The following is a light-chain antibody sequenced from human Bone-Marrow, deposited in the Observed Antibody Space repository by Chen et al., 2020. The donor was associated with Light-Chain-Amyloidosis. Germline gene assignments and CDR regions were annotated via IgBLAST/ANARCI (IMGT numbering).Light chain of an antibody. CDR2: NNH. CDR3: AAWDDSLRTYL. CDR1: GSNIGGHS. V-gene: IGLV1-44*01. Sequence: QSLLTQPPSASGTPGQAVNIACSGSGSNIGGHSVNWYQHLPGTAPQLVIFNNHKRPSGVPDRCSGSRSGSSASLAISCLQADDEGDYYCAAWDDSLRTYLFGGGTRLTVL. J-gene: IGLJ3*02.